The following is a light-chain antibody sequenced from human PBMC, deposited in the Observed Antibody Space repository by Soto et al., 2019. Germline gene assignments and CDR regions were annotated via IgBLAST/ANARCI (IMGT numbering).Light chain of an antibody. CDR3: QHSHSPPGT. Sequence: DIQMTQSPSSLSASVGDRVTITCRASQSISSYLNWYQQKPGKAPKLLLYAASSLQSGVPSRFSGSGSGTDFTLTISSLKPEDFATCYCQHSHSPPGTFGHGTKLEIK. CDR2: AAS. CDR1: QSISSY. V-gene: IGKV1-39*01. J-gene: IGKJ2*02.